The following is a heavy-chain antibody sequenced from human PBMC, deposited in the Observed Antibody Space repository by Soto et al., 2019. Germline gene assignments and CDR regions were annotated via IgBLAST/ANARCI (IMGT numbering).Heavy chain of an antibody. J-gene: IGHJ4*02. CDR3: TTEKGY. Sequence: EVQLVESGGGLVKHGESLRLSCAASGFTFTNAWMNWVRQAPGKGLEWVGRIRSKTDGGTPDYAAPVKGRFTISRDDSKNTLYVQMNSLKTEDTAIYYCTTEKGYWGQGTLVTVSS. CDR2: IRSKTDGGTP. CDR1: GFTFTNAW. V-gene: IGHV3-15*07.